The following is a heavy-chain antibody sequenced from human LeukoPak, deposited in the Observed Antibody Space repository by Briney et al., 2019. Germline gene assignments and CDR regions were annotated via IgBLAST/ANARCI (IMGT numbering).Heavy chain of an antibody. CDR2: MNPNSGNT. CDR1: GYTFTNYD. CDR3: ARGGSCSSTSCYYQYVGYYYYGMDV. D-gene: IGHD2-2*01. V-gene: IGHV1-8*01. J-gene: IGHJ6*02. Sequence: ASVKVSCKASGYTFTNYDINWVRQATGQGLEWMGWMNPNSGNTGYAQKFQGRVTMTRNTSISTAYMELSSLRSEDTAVYYCARGGSCSSTSCYYQYVGYYYYGMDVWGQGTMVTVSS.